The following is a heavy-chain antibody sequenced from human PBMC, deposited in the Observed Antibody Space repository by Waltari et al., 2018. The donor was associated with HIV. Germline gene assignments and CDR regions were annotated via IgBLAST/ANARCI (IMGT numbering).Heavy chain of an antibody. CDR1: GFTFSSYA. D-gene: IGHD1-26*01. V-gene: IGHV3-23*01. J-gene: IGHJ4*02. Sequence: EVQLLESGGGLVQPGGSLRLSCAASGFTFSSYAMSWVRQAPGKGLGWVSAISGSGGSTYYADSVKGRFTISRDNSKNTLDLQMNSLRAEDMAVHYCAKCLSGSYSFDYWGQGTLVTVSS. CDR3: AKCLSGSYSFDY. CDR2: ISGSGGST.